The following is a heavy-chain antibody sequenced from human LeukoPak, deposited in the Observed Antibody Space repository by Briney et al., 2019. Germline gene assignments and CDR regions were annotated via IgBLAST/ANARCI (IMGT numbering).Heavy chain of an antibody. CDR2: INCGGNT. V-gene: IGHV4-39*01. Sequence: ASETLSLTCTVAGDSISSGSYSWDWLRDPPGKGLDWIGSINCGGNTYHNPSLKSRVTISVDTSKNQFSLKLSSVTAADTAVYYCARHRGGLPELNWYLDLWGRGTLVTVSS. D-gene: IGHD3-16*01. J-gene: IGHJ2*01. CDR3: ARHRGGLPELNWYLDL. CDR1: GDSISSGSYS.